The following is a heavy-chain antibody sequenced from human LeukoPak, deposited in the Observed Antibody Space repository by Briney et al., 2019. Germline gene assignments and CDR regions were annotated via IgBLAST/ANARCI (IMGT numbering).Heavy chain of an antibody. D-gene: IGHD2-2*03. V-gene: IGHV3-23*01. J-gene: IGHJ6*03. CDR1: GFPFSIYG. CDR3: AKASTGGYCSSTSCYTGPYYYYYYYMDV. CDR2: ISPGGGPT. Sequence: GGSLRLSCAGSGFPFSIYGMNWVRQAPGKGLEWVSGISPGGGPTYYADSVKGRFTISRDDSKNTLYLQMNRLRAEDTAVYYCAKASTGGYCSSTSCYTGPYYYYYYYMDVWGKGTTVTISS.